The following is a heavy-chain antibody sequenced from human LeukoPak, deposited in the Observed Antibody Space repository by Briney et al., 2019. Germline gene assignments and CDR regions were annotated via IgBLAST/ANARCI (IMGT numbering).Heavy chain of an antibody. J-gene: IGHJ3*01. D-gene: IGHD3-16*02. Sequence: ASVKVSCKTFRDTFTNLPMHGVRQAPGQGLEWMGVIFPGGGITEYALRFQGRLMVTRDTSTCTVYMQLSRWTADDPTAYLSASEHTIVHAFDLWGQGTVVTVSS. V-gene: IGHV1-46*01. CDR2: IFPGGGIT. CDR1: RDTFTNLP. CDR3: ASEHTIVHAFDL.